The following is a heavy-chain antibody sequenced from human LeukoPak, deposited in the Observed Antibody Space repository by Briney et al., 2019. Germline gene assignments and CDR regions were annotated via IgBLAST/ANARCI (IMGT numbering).Heavy chain of an antibody. CDR1: GYTFTSYD. CDR2: MNPNSGNT. CDR3: ARLYSSGWYYFDY. D-gene: IGHD6-19*01. Sequence: ASVKVSCKASGYTFTSYDINWVRQATGQGLEWMGWMNPNSGNTGYVQKFQGRVTITRDTSASTAYMELSSLRSEDTAVYYCARLYSSGWYYFDYWGQGTLVTVSS. J-gene: IGHJ4*02. V-gene: IGHV1-8*01.